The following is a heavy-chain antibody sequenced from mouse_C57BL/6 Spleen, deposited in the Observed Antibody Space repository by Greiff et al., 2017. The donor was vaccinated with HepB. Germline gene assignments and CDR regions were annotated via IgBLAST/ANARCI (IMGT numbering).Heavy chain of an antibody. D-gene: IGHD1-1*01. Sequence: EVKLVESGEGLVKPGGSLKLSCAASGFTFRSYALSWVRQTPEKRLEWVAYISSGGEYIYYADTVKGRFTISRDNARNTLYLQMSSLKSEDTAMYYCTREDYGAYYFDYWGQGTTLTVSA. CDR2: ISSGGEYI. J-gene: IGHJ2*01. CDR3: TREDYGAYYFDY. CDR1: GFTFRSYA. V-gene: IGHV5-9-1*02.